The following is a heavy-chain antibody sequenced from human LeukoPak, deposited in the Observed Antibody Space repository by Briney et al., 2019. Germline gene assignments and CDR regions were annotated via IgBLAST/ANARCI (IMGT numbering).Heavy chain of an antibody. D-gene: IGHD6-19*01. CDR2: INAGNGDT. CDR1: GYTFSDYW. J-gene: IGHJ4*02. V-gene: IGHV1-3*03. CDR3: ARGSSGWYSFDS. Sequence: GESLKISCRASGYTFSDYWIAWVRQMPGQGLEWMGWINAGNGDTKYSQEFQGRVTITTDPSANTAYMDLNSLRSDDMAVYYCARGSSGWYSFDSWGQGTLLAVSS.